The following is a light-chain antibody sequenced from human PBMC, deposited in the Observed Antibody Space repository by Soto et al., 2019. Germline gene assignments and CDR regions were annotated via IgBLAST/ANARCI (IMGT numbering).Light chain of an antibody. Sequence: EIVLTQSPGTVSLSPVERSTLSCMASQSVSSYLAWYQQKPGQAPRLLIYDASNRATGIPARFSGSGSGTDFTLTISSLEPEDFAVYYCQQRSNWPPITFGQGTRLEIK. CDR3: QQRSNWPPIT. V-gene: IGKV3-11*01. CDR1: QSVSSY. J-gene: IGKJ5*01. CDR2: DAS.